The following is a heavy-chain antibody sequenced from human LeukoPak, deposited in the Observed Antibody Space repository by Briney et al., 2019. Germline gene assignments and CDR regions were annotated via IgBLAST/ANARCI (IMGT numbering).Heavy chain of an antibody. CDR2: IIPILGIA. V-gene: IGHV1-69*04. J-gene: IGHJ4*02. CDR1: GGTFSSYA. D-gene: IGHD3-10*01. Sequence: SVKVSCKASGGTFSSYAISWVRQAPGQGLEWMGRIIPILGIANYAQKFQGRVTITADKSTSTAYMELSSLRSEDTAVYYCATGGTMVRGVPDYWGQGTLVTVSS. CDR3: ATGGTMVRGVPDY.